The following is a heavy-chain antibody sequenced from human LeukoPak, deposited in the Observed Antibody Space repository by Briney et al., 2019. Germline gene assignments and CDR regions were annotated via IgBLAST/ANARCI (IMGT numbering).Heavy chain of an antibody. J-gene: IGHJ4*02. CDR1: GFTFSSYA. Sequence: GGSLRLSCAASGFTFSSYAMSWVRQAPGKGLEWVSAISGSGGSTYYADSVKGRFTISRDNAKNSLYLQMNSLRAEDTAVYYCARGNFGYFFDYWGQGTLVTVSS. CDR3: ARGNFGYFFDY. D-gene: IGHD3-16*01. V-gene: IGHV3-23*01. CDR2: ISGSGGST.